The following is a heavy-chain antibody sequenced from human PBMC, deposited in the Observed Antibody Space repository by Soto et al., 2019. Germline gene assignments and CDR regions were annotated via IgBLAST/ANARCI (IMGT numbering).Heavy chain of an antibody. CDR3: ARDRDTAMVEHHNWFDP. CDR1: GYTFTRYY. D-gene: IGHD5-18*01. Sequence: SLKGSCKAAGYTFTRYYMHWLRQTHRQGLEWMGIINPSGGSTSYAQKFQGRVTMTRDTSTSTVYMELSSLRSEDTAVYYCARDRDTAMVEHHNWFDPWGQGTLVTVSS. CDR2: INPSGGST. V-gene: IGHV1-46*01. J-gene: IGHJ5*02.